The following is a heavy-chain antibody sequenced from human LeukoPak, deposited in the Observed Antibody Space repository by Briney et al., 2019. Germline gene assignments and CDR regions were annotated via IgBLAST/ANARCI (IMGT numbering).Heavy chain of an antibody. CDR3: ARPMVRGSPDAFDI. CDR1: GGSISTYY. Sequence: MSPETLSLTCTVSGGSISTYYWSWIRQSPGKGLEWIGYIYYSGSTNYNPSLKSRVTISLDTSKPQFSLKLSSVTAADTAVYYCARPMVRGSPDAFDIWGQGTMVTVSS. J-gene: IGHJ3*02. CDR2: IYYSGST. V-gene: IGHV4-59*08. D-gene: IGHD3-10*01.